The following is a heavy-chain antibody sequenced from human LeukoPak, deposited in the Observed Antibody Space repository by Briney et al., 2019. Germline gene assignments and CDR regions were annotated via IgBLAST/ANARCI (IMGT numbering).Heavy chain of an antibody. Sequence: SETLSLTCTVPGGPISSYHWSWLRQPPGKGLERIGYIYYSGGTNYNPSLKSRVSISVDTPKNQFCLKLNSVTAADPAAYYCARGVSGSYVFDSWGQGTLVTVSS. CDR2: IYYSGGT. D-gene: IGHD3-16*01. V-gene: IGHV4-59*13. CDR3: ARGVSGSYVFDS. J-gene: IGHJ4*02. CDR1: GGPISSYH.